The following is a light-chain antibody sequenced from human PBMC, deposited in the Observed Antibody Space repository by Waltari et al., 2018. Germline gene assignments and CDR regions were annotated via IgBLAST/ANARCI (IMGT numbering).Light chain of an antibody. J-gene: IGKJ5*01. CDR3: QHYTRYSIT. CDR2: DAS. CDR1: QSLSSW. Sequence: DIQMTQSPSTLSASIGDRVTITCRASQSLSSWLAWYQQSPGTAPKLLVYDASTLQSGVPSRFSGSGSGTEFTLTISSLQPEDFATYYCQHYTRYSITFGQGTRLEIK. V-gene: IGKV1-5*01.